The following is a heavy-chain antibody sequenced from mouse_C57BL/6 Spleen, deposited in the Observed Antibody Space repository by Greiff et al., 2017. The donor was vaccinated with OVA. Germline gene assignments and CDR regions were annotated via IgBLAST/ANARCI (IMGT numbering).Heavy chain of an antibody. J-gene: IGHJ4*01. V-gene: IGHV5-4*01. CDR3: ARDRSNYNYAMDY. Sequence: DVMLVESGGGLVKPGGSLKLSCAASGFTFSSYAMSWVRQTPEKRLEWVATISDGGSYTYYPDNVKGRFTISRDNAKNNLYLQMSHLKSEDTAMYYCARDRSNYNYAMDYWGQGTSVTVSS. CDR1: GFTFSSYA. CDR2: ISDGGSYT. D-gene: IGHD2-5*01.